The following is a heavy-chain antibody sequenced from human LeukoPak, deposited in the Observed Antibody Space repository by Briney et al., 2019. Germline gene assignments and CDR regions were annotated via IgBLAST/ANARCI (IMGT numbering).Heavy chain of an antibody. CDR2: INAGNGNT. CDR1: GHTFTSYA. D-gene: IGHD4-11*01. Sequence: ASVKVSCKASGHTFTSYAMHWVRQAPGQRLEWMGWINAGNGNTKYSQKFQGRVTITRDTSASTAYMELSSLRSEDTAVYYCARSKRGNPGSLDYWGQGTLVTVSS. V-gene: IGHV1-3*01. J-gene: IGHJ4*02. CDR3: ARSKRGNPGSLDY.